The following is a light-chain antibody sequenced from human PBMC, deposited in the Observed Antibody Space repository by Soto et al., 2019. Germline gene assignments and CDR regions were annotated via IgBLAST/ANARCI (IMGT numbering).Light chain of an antibody. CDR1: QAVNTR. V-gene: IGKV3D-11*03. CDR2: LAS. CDR3: HQRQSWPRT. Sequence: EIVYTQSPATLSSFPGDRVTLSCRASQAVNTRLAWYQHKPGQPPRLLIYLASNRAAGVPARFSGSGSGTDFTLTISNVEPEDFAVYYCHQRQSWPRTFGQGTKVDIK. J-gene: IGKJ1*01.